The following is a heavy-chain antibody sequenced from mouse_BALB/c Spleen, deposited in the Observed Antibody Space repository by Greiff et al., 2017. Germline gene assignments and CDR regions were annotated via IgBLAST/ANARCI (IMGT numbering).Heavy chain of an antibody. CDR3: ASLTTALDY. D-gene: IGHD1-2*01. CDR2: IYPGDGDT. J-gene: IGHJ2*01. CDR1: GYAFSSSW. Sequence: VHLVESGPELVKPGASVKISCKASGYAFSSSWMNWVKQRPGQGLEWIGRIYPGDGDTNYNGKFKGKATLTADKSSSTAYMQLSSLTSVDSAVYFCASLTTALDYWGQGTTLTVSS. V-gene: IGHV1-82*01.